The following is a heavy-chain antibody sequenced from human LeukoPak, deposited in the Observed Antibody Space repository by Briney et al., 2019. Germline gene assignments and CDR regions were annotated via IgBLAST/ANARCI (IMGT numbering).Heavy chain of an antibody. CDR3: AKSAGIHFDY. CDR1: GGSISSYY. V-gene: IGHV4-59*08. J-gene: IGHJ4*02. Sequence: TSETLSLTCTVSGGSISSYYWSWIRQPPGKGLEWIGYIYYSGSTNYNPSLKSRVTISVDTSKNQSSLKLSPVPAADTAVYYCAKSAGIHFDYWGQGTLVTVSS. CDR2: IYYSGST.